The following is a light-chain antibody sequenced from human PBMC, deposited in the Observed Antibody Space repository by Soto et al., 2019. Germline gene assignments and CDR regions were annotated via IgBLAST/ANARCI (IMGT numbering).Light chain of an antibody. J-gene: IGLJ1*01. CDR3: CSYTTSSTYV. V-gene: IGLV2-14*01. CDR1: SSVVGAYNY. CDR2: DVS. Sequence: QSVLTQPASVSGSPGQSITISCTGTSSVVGAYNYVSWFQQHPGKAPKLMIYDVSNRPSGVSNRFSGSKSGNTASLTISGLQAEDEADYYCCSYTTSSTYVFGIGTQLTVL.